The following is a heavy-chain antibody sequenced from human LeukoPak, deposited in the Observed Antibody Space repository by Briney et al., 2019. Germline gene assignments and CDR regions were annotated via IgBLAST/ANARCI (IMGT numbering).Heavy chain of an antibody. V-gene: IGHV4-39*07. Sequence: SETLSLTCTVSGGSISSSTYYWGWIRQPPGKGLEWFGSIYYSGSTYYNPSLKSRVTISVDTSKNQFSLKLSSVTAADTAVYYCAGGDSSSINWFDPWGQGTLVTVSS. CDR1: GGSISSSTYY. CDR2: IYYSGST. CDR3: AGGDSSSINWFDP. J-gene: IGHJ5*02. D-gene: IGHD6-13*01.